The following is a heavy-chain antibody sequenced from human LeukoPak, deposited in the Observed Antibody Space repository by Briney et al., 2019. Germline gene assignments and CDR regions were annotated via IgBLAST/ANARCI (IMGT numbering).Heavy chain of an antibody. CDR2: ISGDGSGR. V-gene: IGHV3-7*04. J-gene: IGHJ5*01. Sequence: PGGSLRLSCAASGFIFSTYWMNWVRQAPGKGLEWVAGISGDGSGRDYVDSVRGRFTISRDNAKNSLYLQMNSLTAEDTAVYYCGRDPDSWGQGTVVTVSS. CDR3: GRDPDS. CDR1: GFIFSTYW.